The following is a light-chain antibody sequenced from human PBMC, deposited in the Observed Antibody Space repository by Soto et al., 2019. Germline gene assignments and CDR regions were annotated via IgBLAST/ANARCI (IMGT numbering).Light chain of an antibody. CDR3: QQYNNWPPWT. CDR2: GAS. J-gene: IGKJ1*01. CDR1: QSISDT. Sequence: EIVRTQSPVTLSVSPGGRATLSCRASQSISDTLAWYQQKPGQAPRLLIHGASTRAPGFPARFSGSGSGTDFTLTISSLQSEDFAVYYCQQYNNWPPWTFGQGTKVDIK. V-gene: IGKV3-15*01.